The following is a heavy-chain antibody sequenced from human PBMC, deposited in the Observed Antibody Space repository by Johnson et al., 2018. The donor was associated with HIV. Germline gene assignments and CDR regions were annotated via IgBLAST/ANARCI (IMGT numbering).Heavy chain of an antibody. CDR2: IYSGGST. CDR1: GFTVSSNY. J-gene: IGHJ3*01. Sequence: VQLVESGGGLVQPGGSMRLSCAASGFTVSSNYMSWVRQAPGKGLEWVSVIYSGGSTYYADSVKGRFTISRDNSKNTLYLQMNSLRAEDTAVYYCARDWGADSSSWYGSWGQGTMVTVSS. CDR3: ARDWGADSSSWYGS. V-gene: IGHV3-66*01. D-gene: IGHD6-13*01.